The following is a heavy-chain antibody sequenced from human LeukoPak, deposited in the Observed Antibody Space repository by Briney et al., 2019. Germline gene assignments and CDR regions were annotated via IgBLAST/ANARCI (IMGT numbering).Heavy chain of an antibody. CDR3: ARDASRGFDP. V-gene: IGHV3-21*01. CDR2: IFPSGGEI. J-gene: IGHJ5*02. Sequence: PGGSLRLSCAASGFTFSTFAMIWVRQPPGKGLEWVSSIFPSGGEIHYADSVRGRFTISRDNAKNSLYLQMNSLRAEDTAVYYCARDASRGFDPWGQGTLVTVSS. D-gene: IGHD6-13*01. CDR1: GFTFSTFA.